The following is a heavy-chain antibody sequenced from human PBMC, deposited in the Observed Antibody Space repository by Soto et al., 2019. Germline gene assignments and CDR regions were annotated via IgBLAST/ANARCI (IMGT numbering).Heavy chain of an antibody. J-gene: IGHJ6*02. CDR1: VFTFNNYD. Sequence: EVQLVESGGGLVQPGGSLRLSCAASVFTFNNYDMHWVRQAPGKGLEWVSGIGTLGDTYYPGSVEGRFTISRENAKNSLYLQMHSLRAGDTALYYCARGILGPGDYYCGMDFWGQGTTVTVSS. D-gene: IGHD2-15*01. CDR2: IGTLGDT. CDR3: ARGILGPGDYYCGMDF. V-gene: IGHV3-13*01.